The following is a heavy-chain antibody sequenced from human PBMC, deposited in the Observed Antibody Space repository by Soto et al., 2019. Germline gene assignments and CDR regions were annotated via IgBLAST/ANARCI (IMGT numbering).Heavy chain of an antibody. J-gene: IGHJ6*02. V-gene: IGHV4-59*01. Sequence: QVQLQESGPGLVKPSETLSLTCTVSGDSINNYYWTWIRQPPGKGLEWIGYIYDSGSTSYNPSLKSRLTISVDKSKNQFSLKLKSVTAADTAVYYCARGTKYYYQGMDVWGRGTTVTVSS. CDR1: GDSINNYY. CDR2: IYDSGST. CDR3: ARGTKYYYQGMDV.